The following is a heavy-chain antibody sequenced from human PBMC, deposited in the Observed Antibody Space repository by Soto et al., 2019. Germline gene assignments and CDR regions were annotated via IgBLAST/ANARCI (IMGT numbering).Heavy chain of an antibody. D-gene: IGHD2-21*02. CDR2: VSGSGDST. J-gene: IGHJ4*02. CDR3: AKGRASDCPGCTQDY. CDR1: AFTFSSYA. Sequence: EVQLLESGGGLAQPGGSLRLSCAASAFTFSSYAMSWVRQAPGKGLEWVSAVSGSGDSTYYADSVKGRFTMSRDNSKNTLYLQMNSLRAEDTAVYYCAKGRASDCPGCTQDYWGQGTLVTVSS. V-gene: IGHV3-23*01.